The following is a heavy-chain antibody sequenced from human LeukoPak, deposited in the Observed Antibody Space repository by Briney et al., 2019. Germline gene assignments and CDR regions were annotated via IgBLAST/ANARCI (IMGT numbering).Heavy chain of an antibody. CDR1: GFTFDDYG. V-gene: IGHV3-20*04. Sequence: GGSLRLSCAASGFTFDDYGMSWVRQAPGKGLEWVSGINWNGGSTGYADSVKGRFTISRDNAKNSLYLQMNSLRAEDTALYYCARSPNYDSSDPRGGQFDYFVFGYWGQGTLVTVSS. J-gene: IGHJ4*02. CDR2: INWNGGST. CDR3: ARSPNYDSSDPRGGQFDYFVFGY. D-gene: IGHD3-22*01.